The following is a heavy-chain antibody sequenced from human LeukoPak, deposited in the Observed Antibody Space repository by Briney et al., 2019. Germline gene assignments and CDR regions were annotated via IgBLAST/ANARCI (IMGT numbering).Heavy chain of an antibody. CDR2: ISASGGNT. J-gene: IGHJ4*02. V-gene: IGHV3-23*01. CDR3: VRPTSGWYLGFQ. D-gene: IGHD6-19*01. Sequence: GGSLRLSCAASGFTFSSYAMSWVRQAPGKGLEWVSAISASGGNTYYADSVKGRFTISRDNSKDTLFLQMNSLRAEDTAVYYCVRPTSGWYLGFQWGQGTLVTVSS. CDR1: GFTFSSYA.